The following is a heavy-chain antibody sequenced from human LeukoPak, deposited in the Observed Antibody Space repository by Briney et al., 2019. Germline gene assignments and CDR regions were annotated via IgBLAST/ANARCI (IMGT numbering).Heavy chain of an antibody. V-gene: IGHV4-38-2*01. D-gene: IGHD6-13*01. CDR3: VLAAAGTTSDY. CDR1: GFTFSSYW. J-gene: IGHJ4*02. Sequence: PGGSLRLSCEASGFTFSSYWMSWVRQAPGKGLEWIGSIYHSGSTYYNPSLKSRVTISVDTSKNQFSLKLSSVTAADTAVYYCVLAAAGTTSDYWGQGTLVTVSS. CDR2: IYHSGST.